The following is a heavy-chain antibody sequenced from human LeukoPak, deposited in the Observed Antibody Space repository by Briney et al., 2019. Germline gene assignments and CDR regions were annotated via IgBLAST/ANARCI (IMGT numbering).Heavy chain of an antibody. D-gene: IGHD3-3*01. CDR1: GGSISSSSYF. CDR2: IYSYHGTT. V-gene: IGHV4-39*07. CDR3: ARGGFEWLSVAFDI. J-gene: IGHJ3*02. Sequence: SETLSLTCTVSGGSISSSSYFWGWIRQPPGKGLEWIGTIYSYHGTTYYNPSLKSRVTMSSDTSKNQFSLNLSSVTAADTAIYYCARGGFEWLSVAFDIWGQGTMVTVSS.